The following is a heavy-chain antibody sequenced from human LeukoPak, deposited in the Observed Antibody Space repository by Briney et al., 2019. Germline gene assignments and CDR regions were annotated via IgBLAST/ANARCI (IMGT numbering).Heavy chain of an antibody. Sequence: SETLSLTCTVSGGSISSSDYYWGWIRQTPGKGLEWIGSIYYSGSTYYNLSLKSRVTISVDTSKNQFSLKMSPVTAADMAVYYCARGPGSSGWTYFDYWGQGTLVTVSS. CDR1: GGSISSSDYY. V-gene: IGHV4-39*01. CDR2: IYYSGST. CDR3: ARGPGSSGWTYFDY. D-gene: IGHD6-19*01. J-gene: IGHJ4*02.